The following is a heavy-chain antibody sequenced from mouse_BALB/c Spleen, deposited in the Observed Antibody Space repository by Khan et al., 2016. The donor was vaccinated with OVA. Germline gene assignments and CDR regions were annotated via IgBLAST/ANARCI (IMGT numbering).Heavy chain of an antibody. CDR2: IRYSGST. Sequence: EVQLQQSGPGLVKPSQSLSLTCTVTGYSITSGYGRNWIRQFPGNKLEWMGYIRYSGSTNYNPSLKSRISITRDTSKNQFFLQLNSVTTEDTATYYSARTARIKYWGQGTTLTVSS. J-gene: IGHJ2*01. V-gene: IGHV3-1*02. CDR3: ARTARIKY. CDR1: GYSITSGYG. D-gene: IGHD1-2*01.